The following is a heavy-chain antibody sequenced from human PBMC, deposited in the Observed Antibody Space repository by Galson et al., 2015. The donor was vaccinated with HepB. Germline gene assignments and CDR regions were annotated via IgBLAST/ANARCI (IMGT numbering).Heavy chain of an antibody. Sequence: SVKVSCKASGYTFTDYFIHWVRQAPGHGLEWMGRINPNNGGTNSAQKFQGRVTMTRDTSISTAYMDLSRLTSDDTAMYYCARGPRVVDTGTDWFDPWGQGTLVTVSS. V-gene: IGHV1-2*06. CDR2: INPNNGGT. D-gene: IGHD5-18*01. CDR1: GYTFTDYF. CDR3: ARGPRVVDTGTDWFDP. J-gene: IGHJ5*02.